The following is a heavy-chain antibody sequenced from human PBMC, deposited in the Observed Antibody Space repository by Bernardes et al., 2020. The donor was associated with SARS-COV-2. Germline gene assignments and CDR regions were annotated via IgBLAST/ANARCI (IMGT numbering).Heavy chain of an antibody. CDR2: INPNSGGT. V-gene: IGHV1-2*02. D-gene: IGHD3-22*01. CDR1: GYTFTGYY. Sequence: SVKVSCKASGYTFTGYYMHWVRQAPGQGLEWMGWINPNSGGTNYAQKFQGRVTMTRDTSISTAYMELSRLRSDDTAVYYCARDPLIVADDAFDIWGQGTMVTVSS. CDR3: ARDPLIVADDAFDI. J-gene: IGHJ3*02.